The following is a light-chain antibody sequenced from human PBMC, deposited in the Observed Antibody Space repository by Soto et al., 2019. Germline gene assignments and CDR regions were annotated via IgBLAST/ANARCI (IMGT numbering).Light chain of an antibody. V-gene: IGKV1-9*01. CDR1: QGISSY. CDR3: QQLNSYPLT. J-gene: IGKJ5*01. Sequence: DIQLTQSPSFLSASVGDRVTITCRASQGISSYLAWYQQKPGKAPKLLIYAASTLQSGVPSRFSGSGSGTEFTLTISSLQPEDFATYYCQQLNSYPLTFGQWKRLE. CDR2: AAS.